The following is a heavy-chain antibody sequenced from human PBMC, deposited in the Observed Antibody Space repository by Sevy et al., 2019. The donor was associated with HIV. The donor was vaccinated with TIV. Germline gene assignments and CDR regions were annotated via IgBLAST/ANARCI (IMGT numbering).Heavy chain of an antibody. V-gene: IGHV1-24*01. CDR2: FDPEDGET. Sequence: ASVKVSCKVSGYTLTELSMHWVRQAPGKGLEWMGGFDPEDGETIYAQKFQGRVTMTEDTSTDIAYMELSSLRSEDTVVYYCATLEGIEYYFDYWGQGTLVTVSS. CDR1: GYTLTELS. J-gene: IGHJ4*02. CDR3: ATLEGIEYYFDY.